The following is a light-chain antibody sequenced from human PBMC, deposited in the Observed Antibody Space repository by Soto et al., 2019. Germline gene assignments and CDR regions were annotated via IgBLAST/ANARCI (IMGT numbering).Light chain of an antibody. J-gene: IGKJ5*01. CDR2: KAS. CDR3: QQYNSYPIT. CDR1: QSITDW. Sequence: VGDRVTITCRASQSITDWLAWYQKKPGQAPKLLIYKASSLESEVPARFSGSGSGTEFTLTISSLQPDDFATYYCQQYNSYPITFGQGTRLEIK. V-gene: IGKV1-5*03.